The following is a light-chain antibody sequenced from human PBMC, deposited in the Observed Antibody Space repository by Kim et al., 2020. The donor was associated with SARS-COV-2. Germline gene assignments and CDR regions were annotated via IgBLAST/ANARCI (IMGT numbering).Light chain of an antibody. CDR1: NIGSES. Sequence: PGKTATITFVGKNIGSESVQLYQHKPVQAPVLVVYDNTDRPSGISERVSGSNSGNTATLTITRVEAGDEADYYCQVWDSSSDHPVLFGGGTQLTVL. CDR2: DNT. CDR3: QVWDSSSDHPVL. J-gene: IGLJ2*01. V-gene: IGLV3-21*03.